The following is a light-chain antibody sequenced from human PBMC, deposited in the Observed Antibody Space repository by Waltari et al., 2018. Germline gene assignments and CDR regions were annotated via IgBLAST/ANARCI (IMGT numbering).Light chain of an antibody. CDR1: SSHIGINT. Sequence: QSVLTQPPSASGAPGQTVTISCSGSSSHIGINTVTWYQQLPGTAPKLLIYANYHRPSGVPDRFSGSKSDTSASLAISGLQSEDEADYFCAAWDDSLNGRVFGGGTKLTVL. J-gene: IGLJ3*02. V-gene: IGLV1-44*01. CDR3: AAWDDSLNGRV. CDR2: ANY.